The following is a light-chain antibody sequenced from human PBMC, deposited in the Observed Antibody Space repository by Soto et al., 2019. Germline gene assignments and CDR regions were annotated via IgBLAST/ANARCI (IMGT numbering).Light chain of an antibody. J-gene: IGKJ4*01. CDR1: QSVNNY. CDR2: DTS. Sequence: EIVLTQSPATLSLSPGERATLSCRASQSVNNYLAWYQQKPGQAPRPLIYDTSNRAPGIPARFSGRGSGTDFTLTISRLEPEDFAVYYCQQRNNWPTFGGGARVEIK. CDR3: QQRNNWPT. V-gene: IGKV3-11*01.